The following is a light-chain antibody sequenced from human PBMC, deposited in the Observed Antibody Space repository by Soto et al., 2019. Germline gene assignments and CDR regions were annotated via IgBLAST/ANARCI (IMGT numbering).Light chain of an antibody. J-gene: IGKJ3*01. CDR1: QSVRNSH. CDR3: QQYNSYSLFT. CDR2: RAA. V-gene: IGKV3-20*01. Sequence: EIVLTQSPGTLSLSPGERATLSCRASQSVRNSHLAWYQQKPGQPPRLLISRAASRAPGIPDRFSGSGSGTEFTLTISSLQPDDFATYYCQQYNSYSLFTFGPGTKVD.